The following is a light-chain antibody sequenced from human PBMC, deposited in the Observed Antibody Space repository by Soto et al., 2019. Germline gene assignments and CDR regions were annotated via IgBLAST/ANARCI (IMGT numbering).Light chain of an antibody. CDR2: EVI. CDR1: SSDVGGYEY. J-gene: IGLJ2*01. CDR3: SSYAGSINLHVL. V-gene: IGLV2-8*01. Sequence: QSALTQPPSASGSPGQSVTISCTGSSSDVGGYEYVSWYQQHPGKAPKLIIYEVIKRPSGVPDRFSGSKSGNTASLTVSGLQAEDEADYYCSSYAGSINLHVLFGGGTKLTVL.